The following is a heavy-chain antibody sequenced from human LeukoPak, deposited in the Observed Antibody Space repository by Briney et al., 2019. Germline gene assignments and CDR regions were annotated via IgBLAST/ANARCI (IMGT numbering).Heavy chain of an antibody. J-gene: IGHJ4*02. V-gene: IGHV3-43*02. CDR1: GFMFHDYA. CDR2: ISGDGGST. D-gene: IGHD6-19*01. CDR3: ARESESSGWYDY. Sequence: RGSLTLSCAAPGFMFHDYAIHWVRQAPGKGLEWVSLISGDGGSTFYADSVKGRFTISRDNSKNSLYLQMNSLRSDDTALYYCARESESSGWYDYWGQGTLVTVSS.